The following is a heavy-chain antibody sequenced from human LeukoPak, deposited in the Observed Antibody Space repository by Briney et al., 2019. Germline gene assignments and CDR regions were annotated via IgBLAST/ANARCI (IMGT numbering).Heavy chain of an antibody. Sequence: GGSLRLSCAASGFTFSSYGMSWVRQAPGKGLEWVSAISGSGGSTYYADSVKGRFTISRDNSKNTLYLQMNSLRAEDTAVYYCARKHGAPYYDSSGYDVWFDPWGQGTLVTVSS. CDR3: ARKHGAPYYDSSGYDVWFDP. CDR1: GFTFSSYG. D-gene: IGHD3-22*01. V-gene: IGHV3-23*01. J-gene: IGHJ5*02. CDR2: ISGSGGST.